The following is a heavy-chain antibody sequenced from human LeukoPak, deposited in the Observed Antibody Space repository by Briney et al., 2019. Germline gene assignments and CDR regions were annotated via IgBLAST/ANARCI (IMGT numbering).Heavy chain of an antibody. V-gene: IGHV4-39*01. Sequence: PSETLSLTCTVSGVSISSSSYYGGWVRQPPGKWLGWVGCIYFSGSTSSSPSLKGRVTISVATSKSPFSLKLSSVTAADTAVYYCARLGYSSSWYPIGYSYGPRAFDIWGQGTMVTVSS. CDR2: IYFSGST. J-gene: IGHJ3*02. D-gene: IGHD6-13*01. CDR3: ARLGYSSSWYPIGYSYGPRAFDI. CDR1: GVSISSSSYY.